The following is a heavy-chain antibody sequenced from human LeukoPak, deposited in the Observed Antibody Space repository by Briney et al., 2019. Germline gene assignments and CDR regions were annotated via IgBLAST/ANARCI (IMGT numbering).Heavy chain of an antibody. Sequence: GGSLRLSCAASGFTFYSYWMSWVRQAPGKGLEWVANINQDGSEKYYVDSVKGRFTISRDNAKNSMYLQMNSLRAEDTAVYYCARSPAAGTPTFDYWGQGTLVTVSS. CDR2: INQDGSEK. D-gene: IGHD6-13*01. J-gene: IGHJ4*02. CDR3: ARSPAAGTPTFDY. CDR1: GFTFYSYW. V-gene: IGHV3-7*01.